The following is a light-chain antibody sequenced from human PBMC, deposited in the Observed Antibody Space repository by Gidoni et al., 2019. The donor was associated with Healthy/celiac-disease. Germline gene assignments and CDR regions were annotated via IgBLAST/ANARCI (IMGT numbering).Light chain of an antibody. J-gene: IGLJ2*01. CDR1: RPNIGSNT. CDR3: AAWDDSLSCQVV. Sequence: QTVLTQLPAATGTPGQRVIISCSGSRPNIGSNTVNWYQQPPGTAPKLLIYSNNQRPSGVPDRFSGSNSGTSASLAISGLQSEDEAYYYYAAWDDSLSCQVVFGGGTKLSVL. CDR2: SNN. V-gene: IGLV1-44*01.